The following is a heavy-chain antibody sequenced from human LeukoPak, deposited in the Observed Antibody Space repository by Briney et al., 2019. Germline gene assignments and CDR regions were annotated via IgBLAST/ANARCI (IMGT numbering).Heavy chain of an antibody. CDR2: ISGYNGNT. J-gene: IGHJ4*02. CDR1: GYIFTNFG. CDR3: ASLGGGSTVTTYLNY. Sequence: ASVKVSCKASGYIFTNFGISWVRQARGQGLEWMGWISGYNGNTKYVQKFQDRVTMTTDTSTSTAYMELRSLRSDDTAVYYCASLGGGSTVTTYLNYWGQGTLVTVSS. V-gene: IGHV1-18*01. D-gene: IGHD4-17*01.